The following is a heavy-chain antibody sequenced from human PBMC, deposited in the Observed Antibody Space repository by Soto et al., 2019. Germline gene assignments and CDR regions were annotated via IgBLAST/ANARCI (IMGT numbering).Heavy chain of an antibody. V-gene: IGHV4-59*01. D-gene: IGHD2-15*01. CDR1: GGSISSYY. Sequence: PSETLSLTCTVSGGSISSYYWSWIRQPPGKGLEWIGYIYYSGSTNYNPSLKSRVTISVDTSKNQFSLKLSSVTAADTAVYYCARVERYCSGGSCYYYFDYWGQGTLVTVSS. CDR3: ARVERYCSGGSCYYYFDY. CDR2: IYYSGST. J-gene: IGHJ4*02.